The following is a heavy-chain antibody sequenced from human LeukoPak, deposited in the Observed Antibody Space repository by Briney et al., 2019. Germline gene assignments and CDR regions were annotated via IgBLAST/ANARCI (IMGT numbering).Heavy chain of an antibody. CDR1: GGSVSSGSYY. V-gene: IGHV4-61*01. Sequence: SETLSLTCTVSGGSVSSGSYYWSWMRQPPGKGPEWIGYIYYSGSTNYNPSLKSRVTISIDTSKNQFSLKLSSVTAADTAVYYCARDSPRRVFLDAFDIWGQGTMVTVSS. CDR2: IYYSGST. J-gene: IGHJ3*02. D-gene: IGHD5-24*01. CDR3: ARDSPRRVFLDAFDI.